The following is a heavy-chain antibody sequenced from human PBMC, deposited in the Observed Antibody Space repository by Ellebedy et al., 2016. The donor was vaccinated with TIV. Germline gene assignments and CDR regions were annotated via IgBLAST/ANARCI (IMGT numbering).Heavy chain of an antibody. V-gene: IGHV3-53*01. Sequence: GGSLRLXXVASGFTVSSNFMNWVRQAPGKGLEWVSVIYSGGSTYYADSVKGRFSISRDNSKNTLYLQINTLRAEDTAVYYCARVGKRGYYYMDVWGKGTTVTVSS. D-gene: IGHD3-10*01. J-gene: IGHJ6*03. CDR2: IYSGGST. CDR3: ARVGKRGYYYMDV. CDR1: GFTVSSNF.